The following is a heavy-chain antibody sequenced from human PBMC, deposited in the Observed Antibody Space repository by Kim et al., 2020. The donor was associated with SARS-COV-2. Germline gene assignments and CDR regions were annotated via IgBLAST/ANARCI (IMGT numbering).Heavy chain of an antibody. D-gene: IGHD2-21*02. Sequence: GGSLRLSCAASGFTFSSYWMSWVRQAPGKGLEWVANIKQDGSEKYYVDSVKGRFTISRDNAKNSLYLQMNSLRAEDTAVYYCARVGLDGGYYYYYYYGMDVWGQGTTVTVSS. J-gene: IGHJ6*02. CDR1: GFTFSSYW. CDR3: ARVGLDGGYYYYYYYGMDV. CDR2: IKQDGSEK. V-gene: IGHV3-7*04.